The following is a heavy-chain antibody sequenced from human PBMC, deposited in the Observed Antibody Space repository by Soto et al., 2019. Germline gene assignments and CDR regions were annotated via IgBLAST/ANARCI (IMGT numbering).Heavy chain of an antibody. Sequence: SETLSLTCTVSGGSISSSSYYWGWIRQPPGKGLEWIGSIYYSGSTYYNPSLKSRVTISVDTSKNQFSLKLSSVTAADTAVYYCASARGVIIMGYYYYYYMDVWGKGTTVTVSS. CDR3: ASARGVIIMGYYYYYYMDV. CDR1: GGSISSSSYY. CDR2: IYYSGST. D-gene: IGHD3-10*01. V-gene: IGHV4-39*01. J-gene: IGHJ6*03.